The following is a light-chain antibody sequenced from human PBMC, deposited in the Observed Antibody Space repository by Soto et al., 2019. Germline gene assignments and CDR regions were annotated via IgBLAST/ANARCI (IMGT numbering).Light chain of an antibody. Sequence: QSALTQPASVSGSPGQSITISCTGTSSDVGGYNYVSWYQQHPGKAPKLMIYDVSNRPSGVSNRFSGSKSGNTASLTISGLQAEDEADYYCSSYTSSSTPLVFGTGTQLTVL. V-gene: IGLV2-14*01. CDR1: SSDVGGYNY. CDR3: SSYTSSSTPLV. CDR2: DVS. J-gene: IGLJ1*01.